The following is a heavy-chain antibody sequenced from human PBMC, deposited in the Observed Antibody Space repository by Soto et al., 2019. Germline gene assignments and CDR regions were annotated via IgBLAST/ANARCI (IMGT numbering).Heavy chain of an antibody. J-gene: IGHJ5*02. CDR1: GFTFSSYA. CDR3: AKSADCGGASCYSGLLAS. CDR2: IGAGGGST. D-gene: IGHD2-15*01. Sequence: PGGSLRLSCAASGFTFSSYAMNWVRQAPGKGLEWVSSIGAGGGSTYYADSVKGRFTISRDNSKNTLYLQMNSLRAADTAVYYCAKSADCGGASCYSGLLASWGQGTLVTVSS. V-gene: IGHV3-23*01.